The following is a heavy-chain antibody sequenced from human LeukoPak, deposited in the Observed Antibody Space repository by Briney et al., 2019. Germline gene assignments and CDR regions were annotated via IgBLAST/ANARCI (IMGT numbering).Heavy chain of an antibody. V-gene: IGHV3-30*18. CDR2: ISYDGSNK. D-gene: IGHD3-16*02. CDR1: GFTFNSYG. Sequence: GGSLRLSCAASGFTFNSYGMHWVRQAPGKGLEWVAVISYDGSNKYCADSVKGRFTISRDNSKNTLYLQMNSLRAEDTAVYYCAKALAGSGELSDYWGQGTLVTVSS. CDR3: AKALAGSGELSDY. J-gene: IGHJ4*02.